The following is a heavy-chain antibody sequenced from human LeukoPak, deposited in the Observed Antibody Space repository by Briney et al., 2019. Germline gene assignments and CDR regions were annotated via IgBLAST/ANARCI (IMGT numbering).Heavy chain of an antibody. Sequence: GGSLRLSCAASGFTFSNAWMSWVRQAPGKGLEWVGRIKSKTDGGTTEYAAPVKGRFTISRDDSKNTLYLQMSSLKTEDTAVYYCTTDPPNYYDSSGSDYWGQGTLVTVSS. J-gene: IGHJ4*02. V-gene: IGHV3-15*01. CDR1: GFTFSNAW. D-gene: IGHD3-22*01. CDR2: IKSKTDGGTT. CDR3: TTDPPNYYDSSGSDY.